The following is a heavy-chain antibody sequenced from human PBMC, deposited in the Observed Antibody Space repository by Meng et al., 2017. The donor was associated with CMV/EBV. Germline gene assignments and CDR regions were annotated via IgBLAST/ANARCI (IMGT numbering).Heavy chain of an antibody. J-gene: IGHJ6*02. CDR2: VIPIFGTA. CDR1: GGIFSSYA. V-gene: IGHV1-69*05. D-gene: IGHD3-10*01. CDR3: ARGRGLVYYYGMDV. Sequence: SALVSCKASGGIFSSYAISWVRQAPGQGLEWMGGVIPIFGTANYAQKFQGRVTITTDESTSTAYMELSSLRSEDTAVYYCARGRGLVYYYGMDVWGQGTTVTVSS.